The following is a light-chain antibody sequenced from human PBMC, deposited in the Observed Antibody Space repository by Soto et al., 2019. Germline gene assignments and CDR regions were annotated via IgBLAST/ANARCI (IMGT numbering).Light chain of an antibody. CDR2: EVS. J-gene: IGKJ5*01. Sequence: DIVMTQTPLSLSVTHVHPASISFKSSQILLHSDGKTYLYWYLQKPGQSPQLLIYEVSTRVSGVPDRFSGSGSGTDFTLEISRVETDDVGIYYCMQSTQLPPTFGQGTRLEIK. V-gene: IGKV2D-29*02. CDR3: MQSTQLPPT. CDR1: QILLHSDGKTY.